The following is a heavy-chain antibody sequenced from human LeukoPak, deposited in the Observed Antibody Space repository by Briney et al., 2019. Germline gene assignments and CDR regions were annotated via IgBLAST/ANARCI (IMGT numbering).Heavy chain of an antibody. Sequence: PGGSLRLSCAASGFTFSSYAMNWVRQAPGKGLEWVAGISSGDRIFHAESVKGRFTISRDKSKDTLYLQMNSLRAEDTAVYYCAKDATASPYFHWFDNWGQGTQVIVSS. J-gene: IGHJ4*02. D-gene: IGHD3-9*01. CDR3: AKDATASPYFHWFDN. CDR2: ISSGDRI. CDR1: GFTFSSYA. V-gene: IGHV3-23*01.